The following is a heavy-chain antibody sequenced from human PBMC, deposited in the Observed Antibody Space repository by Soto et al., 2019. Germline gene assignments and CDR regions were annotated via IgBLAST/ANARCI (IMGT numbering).Heavy chain of an antibody. CDR3: ARAPHYGSAVYYYTF. Sequence: QVHLVQSGAEVKKPGVSVKVSCKASGYTFSNYYMHWVRQVPGHGLEWMGIINPSGGGTTYAQRFRGRLTVTRDTSTSTVYMELSRLRSDDTAIYFCARAPHYGSAVYYYTFWGQGTLVTVSS. V-gene: IGHV1-46*01. CDR2: INPSGGGT. J-gene: IGHJ4*02. CDR1: GYTFSNYY. D-gene: IGHD3-10*01.